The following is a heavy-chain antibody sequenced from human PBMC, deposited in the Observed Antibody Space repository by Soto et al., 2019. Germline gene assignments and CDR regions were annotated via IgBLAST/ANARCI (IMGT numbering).Heavy chain of an antibody. Sequence: QVQLVQSGAEVKKPGASVKVSCKASGYTFTSYYMHWVRQAPGQGLEWMGIINPSGGSTSYAQKFQGRVTMTRDTSTSTVYMELSSLRSEDTAMYYCARDLRYSNYGPYYYYYGMDVWGQGTTVTVSS. D-gene: IGHD4-4*01. CDR2: INPSGGST. CDR1: GYTFTSYY. V-gene: IGHV1-46*01. J-gene: IGHJ6*02. CDR3: ARDLRYSNYGPYYYYYGMDV.